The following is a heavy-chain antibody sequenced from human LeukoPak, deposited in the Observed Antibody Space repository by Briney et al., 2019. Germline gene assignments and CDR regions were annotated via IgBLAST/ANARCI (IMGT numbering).Heavy chain of an antibody. D-gene: IGHD2-2*02. J-gene: IGHJ2*01. CDR2: ISGSGGST. Sequence: GGSLRLSCAASGFTFSSYGMSWVRQAPGKGLEWVSAISGSGGSTYYADSVKGRFTISRDNSKNTLYLQTESLRADDTPVYYCAKDIPGAFLYLDLWGRGTLFTASS. CDR3: AKDIPGAFLYLDL. V-gene: IGHV3-23*01. CDR1: GFTFSSYG.